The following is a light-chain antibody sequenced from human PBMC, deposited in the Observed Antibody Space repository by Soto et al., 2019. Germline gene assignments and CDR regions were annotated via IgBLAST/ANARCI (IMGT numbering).Light chain of an antibody. V-gene: IGKV1-39*01. CDR3: QQGYTTPIT. J-gene: IGKJ5*01. CDR2: TAS. CDR1: QSISGY. Sequence: DIQMTQSPCALSASVGDRVTITCRASQSISGYLNWYQQKPGRAPKLLIYTASSLQSGVPSRFSGSGSGTDFTLTISSLQPEDFATYHCQQGYTTPITFGQGTRLEI.